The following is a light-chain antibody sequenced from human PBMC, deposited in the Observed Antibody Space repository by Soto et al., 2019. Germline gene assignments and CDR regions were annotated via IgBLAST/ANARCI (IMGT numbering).Light chain of an antibody. Sequence: QAVVTQSSSASASLGSSVKLTCTLSSGHSSYIIAWHQQQSGKAPRYFMKLEGSGNYNKGSGVPDRFSGSSSGADRYLTISNLQFEDEADYYCETWDSNTRVFGGGTKLTVL. CDR3: ETWDSNTRV. CDR2: LEGSGNY. J-gene: IGLJ3*02. V-gene: IGLV4-60*02. CDR1: SGHSSYI.